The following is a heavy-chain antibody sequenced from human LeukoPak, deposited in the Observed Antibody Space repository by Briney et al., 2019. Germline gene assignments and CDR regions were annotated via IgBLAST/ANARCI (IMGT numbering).Heavy chain of an antibody. D-gene: IGHD3-22*01. J-gene: IGHJ6*02. CDR1: GGSFSGYY. Sequence: SETLSLTCAVYGGSFSGYYWSWIRQPPGKGLEWIGEINHSGSTNYNPSLKSRVTISVDTSKNQFSLKLSSVTAADTAVYYCARHVSYYDSSGPRGRASYGMDVWGQGTTVTVSS. CDR3: ARHVSYYDSSGPRGRASYGMDV. CDR2: INHSGST. V-gene: IGHV4-34*01.